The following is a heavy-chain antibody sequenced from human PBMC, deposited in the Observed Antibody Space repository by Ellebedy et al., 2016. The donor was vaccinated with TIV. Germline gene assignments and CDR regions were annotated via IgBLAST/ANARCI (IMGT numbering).Heavy chain of an antibody. CDR1: GFTFRSYD. CDR2: IGTAGDT. J-gene: IGHJ4*02. V-gene: IGHV3-13*01. D-gene: IGHD5-18*01. Sequence: GGSLRLSCAASGFTFRSYDMHWVRQATGKGLEWVSAIGTAGDTYYPGSVKGRFTISRENAKNYLYLKMNSLRAEDTAVYYCARVRFGDTAVDYWGQGTLVTVSS. CDR3: ARVRFGDTAVDY.